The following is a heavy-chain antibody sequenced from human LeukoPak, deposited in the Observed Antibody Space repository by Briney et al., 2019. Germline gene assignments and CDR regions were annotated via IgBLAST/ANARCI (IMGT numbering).Heavy chain of an antibody. CDR1: GFTFSSYA. CDR2: IYSGGST. CDR3: ARLGDYYGSGSYYYFDY. J-gene: IGHJ4*02. V-gene: IGHV3-53*01. Sequence: GSLRLSCAASGFTFSSYAMSWVRQAPGKGLEWVSVIYSGGSTYYADSVKGRFTISRDNSKNTLYLQMNSLRAEDTAVYYCARLGDYYGSGSYYYFDYWGQGTLVTVSS. D-gene: IGHD3-10*01.